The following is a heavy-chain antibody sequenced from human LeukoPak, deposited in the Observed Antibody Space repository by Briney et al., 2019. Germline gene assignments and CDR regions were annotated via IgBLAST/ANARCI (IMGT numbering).Heavy chain of an antibody. Sequence: SETLSLTCTVSGGSISSYYWSWIRQPPGKGLEWIGYIYYSGSTNYNPSLKSRVTISVDTSKNQFSLKLSSVTAADTAVYYCARVHGTTVVTPPYFDYWGQGTLVTVSS. CDR3: ARVHGTTVVTPPYFDY. CDR2: IYYSGST. CDR1: GGSISSYY. J-gene: IGHJ4*02. D-gene: IGHD4-23*01. V-gene: IGHV4-59*01.